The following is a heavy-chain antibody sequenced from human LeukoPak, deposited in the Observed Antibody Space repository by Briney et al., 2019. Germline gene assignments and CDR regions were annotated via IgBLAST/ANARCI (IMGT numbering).Heavy chain of an antibody. CDR2: IYPADSDT. CDR3: AIFTTVTHYPHFDY. CDR1: GYSFASYW. Sequence: PGESLKISCKGSGYSFASYWIGWVRQMPGKGLEWMGIIYPADSDTRYSPSFQGQVTISADKSISTAYLQWSSLKASDTAMYYCAIFTTVTHYPHFDYWGQGTLVTVSS. V-gene: IGHV5-51*01. J-gene: IGHJ4*02. D-gene: IGHD4-17*01.